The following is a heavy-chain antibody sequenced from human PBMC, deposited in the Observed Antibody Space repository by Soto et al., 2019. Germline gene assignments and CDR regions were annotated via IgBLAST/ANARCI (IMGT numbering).Heavy chain of an antibody. D-gene: IGHD3-22*01. CDR1: GGSISSGGYS. J-gene: IGHJ5*02. CDR2: IYHSGST. Sequence: SETLSLTCAVSGGSISSGGYSWSWIRQPPGKGLEWIGYIYHSGSTYYNPSLKSRATISVDRSKNQFSLKLSSVTAADTAVYYCARLDSSGYYAGFDPWGQGTLVTVSS. CDR3: ARLDSSGYYAGFDP. V-gene: IGHV4-30-2*01.